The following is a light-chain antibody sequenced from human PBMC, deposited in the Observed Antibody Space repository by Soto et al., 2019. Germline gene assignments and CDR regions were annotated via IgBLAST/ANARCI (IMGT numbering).Light chain of an antibody. CDR1: SSDVGAYSY. V-gene: IGLV2-8*01. Sequence: QSVLTQPPSASGSPGQSVTISCTGTSSDVGAYSYVSWYQQHPGKAPKLMIYEVSKRPSGVPVRFSGSKSGNTASLTVSGLQAEDEADYYCSSYAGSNNFVVFGGGTKLTVL. CDR2: EVS. CDR3: SSYAGSNNFVV. J-gene: IGLJ2*01.